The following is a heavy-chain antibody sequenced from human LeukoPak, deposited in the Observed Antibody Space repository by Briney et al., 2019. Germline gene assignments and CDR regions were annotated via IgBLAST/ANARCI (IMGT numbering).Heavy chain of an antibody. CDR1: GYTFTGYY. D-gene: IGHD3-16*01. V-gene: IGHV1-2*02. CDR2: INPNSGGT. CDR3: ARSFRGGTRYYYYMDI. Sequence: EASVKVSCKASGYTFTGYYMHWVRQAPGQGLEWMGWINPNSGGTNYAQNFQGRVTMTRDTSIITAYMELSKLRSDDTAVYYCARSFRGGTRYYYYMDIWGKGTTVTVSS. J-gene: IGHJ6*03.